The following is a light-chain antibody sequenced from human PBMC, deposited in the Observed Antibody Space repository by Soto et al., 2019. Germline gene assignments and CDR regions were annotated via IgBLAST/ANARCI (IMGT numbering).Light chain of an antibody. Sequence: EVVMTQSPATLSVSPGERATLSCRASETVANNLAWYQQKPGQAPRLLISGASTRAAGISDRFRGSGSGTEFTLTISRLRSEDSAIYYCQQYFEWPPMTFGQGTKVEI. V-gene: IGKV3-15*01. J-gene: IGKJ1*01. CDR3: QQYFEWPPMT. CDR1: ETVANN. CDR2: GAS.